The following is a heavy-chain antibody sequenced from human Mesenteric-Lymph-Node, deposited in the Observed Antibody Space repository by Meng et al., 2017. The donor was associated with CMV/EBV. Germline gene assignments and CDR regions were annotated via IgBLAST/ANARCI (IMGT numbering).Heavy chain of an antibody. J-gene: IGHJ6*02. CDR3: AGLQYPPPRYPEHYYYFYYGVDV. V-gene: IGHV1-8*01. D-gene: IGHD1-14*01. CDR2: MNPNSGNT. CDR1: GYTFTSYD. Sequence: ASVKVSCKASGYTFTSYDINWVRQATGQGLEWMGWMNPNSGNTGYAQKFQGRVTMTRNTSISTAYMELSSLRSEDTAVYYCAGLQYPPPRYPEHYYYFYYGVDVWGQGTTVTVSS.